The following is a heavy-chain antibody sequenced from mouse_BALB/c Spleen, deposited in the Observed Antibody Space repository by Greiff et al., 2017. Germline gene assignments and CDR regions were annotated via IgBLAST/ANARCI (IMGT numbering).Heavy chain of an antibody. J-gene: IGHJ1*01. CDR1: GFTFSSYT. Sequence: EVKVVESGGGLVQPGGSLKLSCAASGFTFSSYTMSWVRQTPEKRLEWVAYISNGGGSTYYPDTVKGRFTISRDNAKNTLYLQMSSLKSEDTAMYYCARQGSMITTRYFDVWGAGTTVTVSS. CDR3: ARQGSMITTRYFDV. V-gene: IGHV5-12-2*01. CDR2: ISNGGGST. D-gene: IGHD2-4*01.